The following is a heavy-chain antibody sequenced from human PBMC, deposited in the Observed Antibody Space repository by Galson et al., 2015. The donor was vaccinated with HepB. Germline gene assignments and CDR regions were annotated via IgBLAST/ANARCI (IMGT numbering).Heavy chain of an antibody. CDR1: GYTFRNFV. CDR2: ISVYNGDT. CDR3: AREGYGGIDAFDI. D-gene: IGHD4-23*01. V-gene: IGHV1-18*04. J-gene: IGHJ3*02. Sequence: VKVSCKASGYTFRNFVINWVRQAPGQGLEWMGRISVYNGDTSFAQNLQVRVTLTTDTSSNTAYMELRSLRPDDTALYYCAREGYGGIDAFDIWGQGTMVIVSS.